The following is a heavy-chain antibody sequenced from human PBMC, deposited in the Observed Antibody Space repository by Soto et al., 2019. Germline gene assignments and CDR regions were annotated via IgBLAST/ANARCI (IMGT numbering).Heavy chain of an antibody. J-gene: IGHJ4*02. D-gene: IGHD3-22*01. V-gene: IGHV4-39*01. CDR1: GGSISSSSYY. Sequence: QLQLQESGPGLVKPSETLPLTCTVSGGSISSSSYYWGWIRQPPGKGLEWIGSIYYSGSTYYNPYPKSGVTIHVNTSKSKFSLKLSSVTAADTAVYYCAGLKYFHSSDSLVHWGQGTRVTVSS. CDR3: AGLKYFHSSDSLVH. CDR2: IYYSGST.